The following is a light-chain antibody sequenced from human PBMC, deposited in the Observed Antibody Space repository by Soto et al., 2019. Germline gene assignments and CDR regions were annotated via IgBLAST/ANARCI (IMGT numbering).Light chain of an antibody. J-gene: IGKJ5*01. CDR2: GAS. CDR3: QQYYDWPIT. CDR1: QSLSSS. Sequence: IVLTQSPGTLSLSPGERATLSCRASQSLSSSTLACYQQKPGQAPRLLIYGASTRATGIPARFSGSGSGTEFTLTISSLQSEDFAVYYCQQYYDWPITFGQGTRLEIK. V-gene: IGKV3-15*01.